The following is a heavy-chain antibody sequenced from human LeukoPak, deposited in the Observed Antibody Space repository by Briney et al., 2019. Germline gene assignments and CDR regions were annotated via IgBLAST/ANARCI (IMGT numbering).Heavy chain of an antibody. CDR2: IWYDGSKK. V-gene: IGHV3-33*01. CDR3: ARYGYYYFDAFDI. D-gene: IGHD3-22*01. J-gene: IGHJ3*02. Sequence: GGSLRLSCAASGFTFSSHGIHWVRQAPGKGLEWVAIIWYDGSKKYYADSVKGRFTISRDNSKNTLYLQMNSLRAEDTAVYYCARYGYYYFDAFDIWGQGTMVTVSS. CDR1: GFTFSSHG.